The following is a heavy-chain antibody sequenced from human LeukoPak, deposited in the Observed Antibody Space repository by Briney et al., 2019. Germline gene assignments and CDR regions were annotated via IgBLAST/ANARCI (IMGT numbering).Heavy chain of an antibody. J-gene: IGHJ4*02. D-gene: IGHD2-2*01. V-gene: IGHV3-21*01. CDR3: AREGYCSSTSCPFDY. Sequence: GGSLRLSCAASGFTFSSYSMNWVRQAPGKGLEWVSSISSSSSYIYYADSVKGRFTISRDNAKNSLYLQMNSLRAEDTAVYYCAREGYCSSTSCPFDYWGQGTLVTVSS. CDR2: ISSSSSYI. CDR1: GFTFSSYS.